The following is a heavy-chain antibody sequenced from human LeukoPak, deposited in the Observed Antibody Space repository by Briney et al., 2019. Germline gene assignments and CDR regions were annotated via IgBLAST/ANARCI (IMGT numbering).Heavy chain of an antibody. CDR2: IIPIFGTA. D-gene: IGHD3-9*01. Sequence: ASVKVSCKASGGTFSSYAISWVRQAPGQELEWIGGIIPIFGTANYAQKFQGRVTITTDESTSTAYMELSSLRSEDTAVYYCARVGYYDILTGYYKEGYFDYWGQGTLVTVSS. V-gene: IGHV1-69*05. CDR1: GGTFSSYA. J-gene: IGHJ4*02. CDR3: ARVGYYDILTGYYKEGYFDY.